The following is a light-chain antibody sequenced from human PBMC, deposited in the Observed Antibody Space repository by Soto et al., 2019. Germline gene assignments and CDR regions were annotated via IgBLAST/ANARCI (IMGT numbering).Light chain of an antibody. V-gene: IGKV3-15*01. J-gene: IGKJ1*01. CDR2: DAS. CDR3: QQYNNWPPWT. Sequence: ILMTQSPATLSVSPGERATLSCRASQSVSNNLAWYQQKPGQAPRLLIYDASTRATDIPARFSGSGSGTEFTLPISGLQSEDFAVYYCQQYNNWPPWTFGQGTKVEIK. CDR1: QSVSNN.